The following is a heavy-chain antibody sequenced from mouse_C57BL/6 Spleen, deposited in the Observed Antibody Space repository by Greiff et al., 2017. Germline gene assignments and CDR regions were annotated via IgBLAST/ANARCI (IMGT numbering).Heavy chain of an antibody. CDR2: IDPSDSET. J-gene: IGHJ3*01. Sequence: VQLQQPGAELVRPGSSVKLSCKASGYTFTSYWMHWVKQRPIQGLEWIGNIDPSDSETHYNQKFKDKATLTVDKSSSTAYMQLSSLTSEDSAVYYCARLAYGGGCAYWGQGTLVTVSA. CDR1: GYTFTSYW. CDR3: ARLAYGGGCAY. D-gene: IGHD1-1*01. V-gene: IGHV1-52*01.